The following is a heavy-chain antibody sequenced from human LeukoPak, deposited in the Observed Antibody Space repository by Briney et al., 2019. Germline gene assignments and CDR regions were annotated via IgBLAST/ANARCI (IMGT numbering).Heavy chain of an antibody. Sequence: PGGSLRLSCAASGFTFADYAMHWVRQAPGKGLEWVAGISWNSGSIGYADSVKGRFTISRDNSKNTLYLQMNSLRAEDTAVYYCAKTPPPRFLEWLFHYYGMDVWGQGTTVTVSS. CDR3: AKTPPPRFLEWLFHYYGMDV. CDR2: ISWNSGSI. J-gene: IGHJ6*02. V-gene: IGHV3-9*01. CDR1: GFTFADYA. D-gene: IGHD3-3*01.